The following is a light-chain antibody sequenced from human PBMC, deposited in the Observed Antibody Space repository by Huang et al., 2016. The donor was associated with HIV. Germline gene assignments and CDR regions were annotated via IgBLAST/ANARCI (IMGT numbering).Light chain of an antibody. J-gene: IGKJ2*01. CDR3: QQYNTYLYT. CDR1: QNINTW. CDR2: SAS. Sequence: DIQMTQSPSTLSASVGDRVTITCRASQNINTWFAWYQQRPGKAPNLLIYSASSLQIAVPSRFTGSGSGTEFTLTITSLQPDDLGTYYCQQYNTYLYTFGQGTKLEI. V-gene: IGKV1-5*03.